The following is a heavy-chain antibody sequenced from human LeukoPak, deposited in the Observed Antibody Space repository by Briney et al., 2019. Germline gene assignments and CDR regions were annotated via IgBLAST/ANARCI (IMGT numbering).Heavy chain of an antibody. CDR1: GFTFSSYG. Sequence: GGSLRLSCAASGFTFSSYGMHWVRQAPGKGLEWVAVISYDGINKYYADSVKGRFTISRDNSKNTLYLQMNSLRAEDTAVYYCAKDRPFVVVVAATPPLFDYWGQGTLVTVSS. D-gene: IGHD2-15*01. CDR2: ISYDGINK. V-gene: IGHV3-30*18. CDR3: AKDRPFVVVVAATPPLFDY. J-gene: IGHJ4*02.